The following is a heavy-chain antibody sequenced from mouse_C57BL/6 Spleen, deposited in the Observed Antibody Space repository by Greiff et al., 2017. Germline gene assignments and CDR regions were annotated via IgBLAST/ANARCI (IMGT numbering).Heavy chain of an antibody. CDR3: TRGVALYYYAMDY. Sequence: QVQLQQSGAELVRPGASVTLSCKASGYTFTDYEMHWVKQTPVHGLEWIGAIDPETGGTAYNQKFKGKAILTADKSSSTAYMGLRSLTSEDSAVYYCTRGVALYYYAMDYWGQGTSVTVSS. CDR2: IDPETGGT. D-gene: IGHD1-1*02. V-gene: IGHV1-15*01. CDR1: GYTFTDYE. J-gene: IGHJ4*01.